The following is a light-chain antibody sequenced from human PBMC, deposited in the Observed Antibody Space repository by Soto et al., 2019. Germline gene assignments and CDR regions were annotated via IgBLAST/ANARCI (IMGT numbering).Light chain of an antibody. V-gene: IGLV2-14*01. CDR1: SSDVGAYDY. CDR3: SSYTSSSTYV. J-gene: IGLJ1*01. Sequence: QSVLTQPASVSGSLGHSITISCTGSSSDVGAYDYVSWYQQHPGKAPKLMIYEVTNRPSGVSNRFSGSKSGNTASLTISGLQTEDEADYYCSSYTSSSTYVFGTGTKLTVL. CDR2: EVT.